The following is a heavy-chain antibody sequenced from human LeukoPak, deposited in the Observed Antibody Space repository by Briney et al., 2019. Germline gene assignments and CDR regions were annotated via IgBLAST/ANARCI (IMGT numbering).Heavy chain of an antibody. D-gene: IGHD2-15*01. CDR1: GGTFSSYA. Sequence: PTASVKVSCKASGGTFSSYAISWVRQAPGQGLEWMGGIIPIFGTANYAQKFQGRVTITTDESTSTAYMELSSLRSEDTAVYYCAKCTSSWQIVGHDAFDIWGHGTMVTVSS. J-gene: IGHJ3*02. CDR3: AKCTSSWQIVGHDAFDI. V-gene: IGHV1-69*05. CDR2: IIPIFGTA.